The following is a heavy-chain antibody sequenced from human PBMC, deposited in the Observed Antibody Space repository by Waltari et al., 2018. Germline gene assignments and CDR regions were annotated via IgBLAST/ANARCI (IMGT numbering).Heavy chain of an antibody. Sequence: QVQLQQWGAGLLKPSETLSLTCAVYGGSFSGYYWSWIRQPPGKGLEWIGEINHSGSTNYNPSLKSRVTISVDTSKNQFSLKLSSVTAADTAVYYCARHGGYRNYYMDVWGKGTTVTISS. V-gene: IGHV4-34*01. D-gene: IGHD1-1*01. CDR1: GGSFSGYY. J-gene: IGHJ6*03. CDR3: ARHGGYRNYYMDV. CDR2: INHSGST.